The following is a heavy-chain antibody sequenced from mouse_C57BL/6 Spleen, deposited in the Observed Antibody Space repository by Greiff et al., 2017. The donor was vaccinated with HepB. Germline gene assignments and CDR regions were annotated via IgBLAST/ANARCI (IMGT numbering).Heavy chain of an antibody. D-gene: IGHD2-1*01. CDR1: GFTFSSYA. V-gene: IGHV5-4*01. J-gene: IGHJ2*01. CDR2: ISDGGSYT. CDR3: ARDRATMVTTIYFDY. Sequence: EVKLVESGGGLVKPGGSLKLSCAASGFTFSSYAMSWVRQTPEKRLEWVATISDGGSYTYYPDNVKGRFTISRDNAKNNLYLQMSHLKSEDTAMYYCARDRATMVTTIYFDYWGQGTTLTVSS.